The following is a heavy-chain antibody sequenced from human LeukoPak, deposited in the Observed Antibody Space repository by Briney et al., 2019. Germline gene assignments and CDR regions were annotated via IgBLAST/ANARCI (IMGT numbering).Heavy chain of an antibody. Sequence: SETLSLTCAVSGYSISSGYYWGWIRQPPGRGLEWIGSIYHTGTTHYNPSLKSRVTISEGTSRNQFSLRLSSVTAADTAVYYCARDRGSSGWFDFDYWGQGTLVTVSS. J-gene: IGHJ4*02. CDR3: ARDRGSSGWFDFDY. CDR2: IYHTGTT. V-gene: IGHV4-38-2*02. D-gene: IGHD6-19*01. CDR1: GYSISSGYY.